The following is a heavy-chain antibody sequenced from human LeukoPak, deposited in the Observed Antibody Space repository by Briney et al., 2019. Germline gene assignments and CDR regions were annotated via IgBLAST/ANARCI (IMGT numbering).Heavy chain of an antibody. D-gene: IGHD3-10*01. CDR3: ARGQYGSGSYKGSYFDY. Sequence: SETLSLTCAVYGGSFSGYYWSWIRQPPGKGLEWIGEINHSGSTNYNPSLKSRVTISVDTSKNQFSLKLSSVTAADTAVYYCARGQYGSGSYKGSYFDYWGQGTLVTVSS. CDR1: GGSFSGYY. CDR2: INHSGST. V-gene: IGHV4-34*01. J-gene: IGHJ4*02.